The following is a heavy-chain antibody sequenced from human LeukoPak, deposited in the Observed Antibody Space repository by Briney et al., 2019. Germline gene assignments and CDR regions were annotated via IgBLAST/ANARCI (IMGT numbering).Heavy chain of an antibody. CDR3: ARDAPYFDY. CDR2: ISYDGSNK. V-gene: IGHV3-30-3*01. J-gene: IGHJ4*02. Sequence: PGRPLRLSCAASGFTFSSYAMHWVRQAPGKGLEWVAVISYDGSNKYYADSVKGRFTISRGNSKNTLYLQMNSLRAEDTAVYYCARDAPYFDYWGQGTLVTVSS. CDR1: GFTFSSYA.